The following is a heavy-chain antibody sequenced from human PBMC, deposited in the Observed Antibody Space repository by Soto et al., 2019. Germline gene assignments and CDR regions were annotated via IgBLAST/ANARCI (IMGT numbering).Heavy chain of an antibody. Sequence: QVQLVESGGGVVQPGRSLRLSCAASGFTFSSYGMHWVRQAPGKGLEWVAVIWYDGSNKYYADSVKGRFTISRDNSKNTLYLQMNSLSAEDTAVYYCARDDLVRSKPLDYWGQGTLVTVSS. CDR2: IWYDGSNK. D-gene: IGHD6-13*01. CDR3: ARDDLVRSKPLDY. V-gene: IGHV3-33*01. CDR1: GFTFSSYG. J-gene: IGHJ4*02.